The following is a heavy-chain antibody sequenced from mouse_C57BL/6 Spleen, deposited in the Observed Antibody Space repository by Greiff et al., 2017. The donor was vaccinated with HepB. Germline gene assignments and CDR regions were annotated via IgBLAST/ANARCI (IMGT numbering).Heavy chain of an antibody. V-gene: IGHV3-6*01. J-gene: IGHJ1*03. CDR2: ISYDGSN. Sequence: DVKLVESGPGLVKPSQSLSLTCSVTGYSITSGYYWNWIRQFPGNKLEWMGYISYDGSNNYNPSLKNRISITRDTSKNQFFLKLNSVTTKDTATYYCARDKGPYWYFDVWGTGTTVTVSS. CDR3: ARDKGPYWYFDV. CDR1: GYSITSGYY.